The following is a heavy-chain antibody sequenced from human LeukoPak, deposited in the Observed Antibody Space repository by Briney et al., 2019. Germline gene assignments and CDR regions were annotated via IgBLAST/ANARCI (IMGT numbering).Heavy chain of an antibody. CDR1: GFTFSTYW. V-gene: IGHV3-7*01. D-gene: IGHD6-13*01. CDR2: RKQDGREK. J-gene: IGHJ4*02. Sequence: GGSLILCCTASGFTFSTYWMSWVRQAPGKGLKWVANRKQDGREKDYLDSVRGRFTISRDNAKNSLYLQMNSLRAEDTAVYYCARVGTAFGTLEDYWGQGPLVTVSS. CDR3: ARVGTAFGTLEDY.